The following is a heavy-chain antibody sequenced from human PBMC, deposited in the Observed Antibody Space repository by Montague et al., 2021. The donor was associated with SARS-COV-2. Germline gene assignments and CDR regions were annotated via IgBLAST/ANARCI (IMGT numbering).Heavy chain of an antibody. J-gene: IGHJ6*02. CDR3: AGRPTPSYSSGWYLSYYAMDV. CDR2: IYYSGST. Sequence: SETLSLTCAVSGGSINSYYWSWIRQPPGKGLEWIGYIYYSGSTIYNPSLKSRVTISIDTSKNQFSLKLNSVTAADTAVYYCAGRPTPSYSSGWYLSYYAMDVWGQGTTVTVSS. D-gene: IGHD6-19*01. CDR1: GGSINSYY. V-gene: IGHV4-59*01.